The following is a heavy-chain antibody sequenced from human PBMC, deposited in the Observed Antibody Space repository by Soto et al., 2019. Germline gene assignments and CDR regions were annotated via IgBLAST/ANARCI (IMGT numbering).Heavy chain of an antibody. CDR1: EYSFPIYW. V-gene: IGHV5-10-1*01. J-gene: IGHJ4*02. CDR2: IDPSDSFA. D-gene: IGHD3-10*01. CDR3: ARDQCGSGNSNFDF. Sequence: GESLKISCQAFEYSFPIYWISWVRQKPGGGLEWMGRIDPSDSFATYSPSFQGHVTISADKSTRTVYLEWRSLQASDTATYYCARDQCGSGNSNFDFWGQGTPVTVSS.